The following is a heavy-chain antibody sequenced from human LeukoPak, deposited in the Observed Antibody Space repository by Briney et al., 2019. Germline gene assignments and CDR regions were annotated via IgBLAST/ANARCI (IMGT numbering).Heavy chain of an antibody. V-gene: IGHV4-34*01. D-gene: IGHD1-7*01. CDR2: ISHEGDS. J-gene: IGHJ6*03. Sequence: SETLSLTCAVYGVSLRGYYWSWIRQSPEKGLERIGEISHEGDSIYNPSLKSRLTLSVDMSKNQFSLKLRSVTAADTAVYYCARGRNYVSDYYFDVWGKGTTVIVSS. CDR1: GVSLRGYY. CDR3: ARGRNYVSDYYFDV.